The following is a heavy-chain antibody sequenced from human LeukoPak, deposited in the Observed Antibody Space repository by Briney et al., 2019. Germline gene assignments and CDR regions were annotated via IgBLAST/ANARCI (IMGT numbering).Heavy chain of an antibody. Sequence: GGSLRLSCAASGFTFSSYAMSWVRQAPGKGLEWVSAISGSGGSTYYADSVKGRFTISRDNSKNTLYLQMNSLRAEDTAVYYCARAGLPYGDYGPYFQHWGQGTLVTVSS. CDR1: GFTFSSYA. J-gene: IGHJ1*01. CDR2: ISGSGGST. CDR3: ARAGLPYGDYGPYFQH. D-gene: IGHD4-17*01. V-gene: IGHV3-23*01.